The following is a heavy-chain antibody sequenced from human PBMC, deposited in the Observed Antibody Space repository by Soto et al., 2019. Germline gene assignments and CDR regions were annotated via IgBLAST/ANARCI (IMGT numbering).Heavy chain of an antibody. Sequence: QVQLVQSGAEVKKPGSSVKVSCKASGGTFSSYAISWVRQAPGQGLEWMGGIIPIFGTANYAQKFQGRVTITADKSTSTAYMELSSLRSEDTAVYYCARAQVAARSARGVIRYFDYWGQGTLVTVSS. CDR2: IIPIFGTA. J-gene: IGHJ4*02. CDR1: GGTFSSYA. V-gene: IGHV1-69*06. CDR3: ARAQVAARSARGVIRYFDY. D-gene: IGHD3-10*01.